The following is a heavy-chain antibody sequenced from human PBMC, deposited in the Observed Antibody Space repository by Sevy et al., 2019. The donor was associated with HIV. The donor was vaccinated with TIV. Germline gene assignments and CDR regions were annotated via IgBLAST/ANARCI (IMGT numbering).Heavy chain of an antibody. J-gene: IGHJ4*02. CDR2: TYYSGST. CDR3: ARGGGYYISRGL. V-gene: IGHV4-59*01. Sequence: SETLSLTCTVSGGSISNSYWSWIRQPPGKGLEWIGYTYYSGSTNYNPPLTYRVTMSIDPSKNQFSLNPSSVTAADTDVYYCARGGGYYISRGLWGQGTLVTDSS. CDR1: GGSISNSY. D-gene: IGHD3-3*01.